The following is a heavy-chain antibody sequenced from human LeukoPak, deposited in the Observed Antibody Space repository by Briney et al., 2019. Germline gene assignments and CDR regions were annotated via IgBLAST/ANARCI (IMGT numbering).Heavy chain of an antibody. Sequence: SVKVSCKASGGTFSSYAISWVRQAPGQGLEWMGGIIPIFGTANYAQKFQGRVTITADESTSTAYMELSSLRSEDTAVYYCARDRVSGSYHYGMDVWGQGTTVTVSS. V-gene: IGHV1-69*13. CDR3: ARDRVSGSYHYGMDV. CDR2: IIPIFGTA. D-gene: IGHD1-26*01. J-gene: IGHJ6*02. CDR1: GGTFSSYA.